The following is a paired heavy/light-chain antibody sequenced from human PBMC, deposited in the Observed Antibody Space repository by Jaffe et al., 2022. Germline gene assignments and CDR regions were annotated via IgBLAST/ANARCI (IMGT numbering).Light chain of an antibody. Sequence: DIQMTQSPSSLSASVGDRVTITCRASQGISNSLAWYQQKPGKAPKLLLYAASRLESGVPSRFSGSGSGTDYTLTISSLQPEDFATYYCQQYYSTPGTFGQGTKLEIK. CDR2: AAS. CDR3: QQYYSTPGT. CDR1: QGISNS. J-gene: IGKJ2*01. V-gene: IGKV1-NL1*01.
Heavy chain of an antibody. CDR1: GGTFSSYA. CDR2: IIPIFGTA. V-gene: IGHV1-69*05. Sequence: QVQLVQSGAEVKKPGSSVKVSCKASGGTFSSYAISWVRQAPGQGLEWMGGIIPIFGTANYAQKFQGRVTITTDESTSTAYMELSSLRSEDTAVYYCARGYYGSGSLRGYYYYYMDVWGKGTTVTVSS. CDR3: ARGYYGSGSLRGYYYYYMDV. J-gene: IGHJ6*03. D-gene: IGHD3-10*01.